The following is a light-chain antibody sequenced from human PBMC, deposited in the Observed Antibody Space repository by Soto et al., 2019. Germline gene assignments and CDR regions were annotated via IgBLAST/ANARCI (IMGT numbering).Light chain of an antibody. CDR3: QQYYASSWT. V-gene: IGKV3-20*01. CDR2: AAS. CDR1: QSISSTY. Sequence: EIVLTRSPGTLSLSPGERATLSCRASQSISSTYLAWYRQKPGQAPRLLIYAASSRATGIPDRFSGSGSGTDFTLTISRLEPEDFAVYYCQQYYASSWTFGQGTRVEIK. J-gene: IGKJ1*01.